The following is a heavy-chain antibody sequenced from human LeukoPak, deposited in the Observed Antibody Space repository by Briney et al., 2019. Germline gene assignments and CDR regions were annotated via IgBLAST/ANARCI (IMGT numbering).Heavy chain of an antibody. J-gene: IGHJ4*02. CDR1: GGSISGYY. CDR2: IYHNGGT. D-gene: IGHD6-19*01. V-gene: IGHV4-59*08. CDR3: ARHLRAVAGGRYFDY. Sequence: PSETLSLTCTVSGGSISGYYWSWIRQPPGKGLECIGYIYHNGGTNYNPSLQSRLTISVDTSKNQFSLKLSSVTAADTAVYYCARHLRAVAGGRYFDYWGQGTQVTVSS.